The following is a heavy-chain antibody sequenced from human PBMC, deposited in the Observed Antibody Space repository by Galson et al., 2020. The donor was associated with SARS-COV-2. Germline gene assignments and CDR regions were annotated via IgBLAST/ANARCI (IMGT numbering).Heavy chain of an antibody. Sequence: SETLSLTCSVSGGSISSGIYFWSWIRQPAGKGLEWIRRIHSGGSTNYNPSLKSRVTISVDTSKNQFSLKLSSVTAADTAVYYCATEPLTLTNAYWGQGTLVTVSS. J-gene: IGHJ4*02. D-gene: IGHD3-9*01. CDR2: IHSGGST. V-gene: IGHV4-61*02. CDR3: ATEPLTLTNAY. CDR1: GGSISSGIYF.